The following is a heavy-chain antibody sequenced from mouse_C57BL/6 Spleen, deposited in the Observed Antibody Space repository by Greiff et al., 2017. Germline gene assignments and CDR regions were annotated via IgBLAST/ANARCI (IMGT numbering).Heavy chain of an antibody. CDR2: ISDGGSYT. CDR3: ARDDYDYDGDYFDY. CDR1: GFTFSSYA. D-gene: IGHD2-4*01. Sequence: EVQRVESGGGLVKPGGSLKLSCAASGFTFSSYAMSWVRQTPEKRLEWVATISDGGSYTYYPDNVKGRFTISRDNAKNNLYLQMSQLKSEDTAMYYCARDDYDYDGDYFDYWGQGTTLTVSS. V-gene: IGHV5-4*01. J-gene: IGHJ2*01.